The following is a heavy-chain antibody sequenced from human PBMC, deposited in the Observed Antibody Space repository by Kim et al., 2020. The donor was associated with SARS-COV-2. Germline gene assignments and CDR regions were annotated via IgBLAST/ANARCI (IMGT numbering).Heavy chain of an antibody. CDR3: ARHRDNWKSEKYYYYGMDV. CDR1: GYSFTSYW. D-gene: IGHD1-20*01. CDR2: IYPGDSDT. Sequence: GESLKISCKGSGYSFTSYWIGWVRQMPGKGLEWMGIIYPGDSDTRYSPSFQGQVTISADKSISTAYLQWSSLKASDTAMYYCARHRDNWKSEKYYYYGMDVWGQGTTVTVSS. J-gene: IGHJ6*02. V-gene: IGHV5-51*01.